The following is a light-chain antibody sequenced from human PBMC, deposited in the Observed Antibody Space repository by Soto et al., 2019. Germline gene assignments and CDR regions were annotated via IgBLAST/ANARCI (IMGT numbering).Light chain of an antibody. CDR3: QQSYSTPFT. CDR1: QSISSY. J-gene: IGKJ5*01. CDR2: AAS. V-gene: IGKV1-39*01. Sequence: IQITQSPSSLSASVGDRVTITCRASQSISSYLNWYQQKPGKAPKLLIYAASSLQSGVPSRFSGSGSGTDFTLTISSLQPEDFATYYCQQSYSTPFTFGQGTRLEI.